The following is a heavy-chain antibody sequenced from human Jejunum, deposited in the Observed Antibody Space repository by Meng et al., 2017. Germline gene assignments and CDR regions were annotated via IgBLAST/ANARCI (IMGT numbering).Heavy chain of an antibody. Sequence: GGSLRLSSAASGFTFSSYWMHWVRQAPGKGLVWVSAIDSDGSSTNYADSVKGRFTISRDNAKNTLYLQMNSLRAEDTAVYYCARGRYYGMDVWGQGTTVTVSS. CDR1: GFTFSSYW. CDR2: IDSDGSST. J-gene: IGHJ6*02. V-gene: IGHV3-74*01. CDR3: ARGRYYGMDV.